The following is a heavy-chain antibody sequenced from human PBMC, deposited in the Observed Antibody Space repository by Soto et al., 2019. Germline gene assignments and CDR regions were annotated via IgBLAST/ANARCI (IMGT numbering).Heavy chain of an antibody. CDR3: ARDRVAADLPSNYYYMDV. CDR1: GFTLSTYW. V-gene: IGHV3-7*01. J-gene: IGHJ6*03. Sequence: EVQPVESGGGLVQPGGSLRLSCAASGFTLSTYWMTWVRQAPGKGLEWVANIKQDATEKYYVDSVKGRFTISRDNARNSLYLQMNSLRAEDTAVYYCARDRVAADLPSNYYYMDVWGKGTTVTVSS. D-gene: IGHD2-2*01. CDR2: IKQDATEK.